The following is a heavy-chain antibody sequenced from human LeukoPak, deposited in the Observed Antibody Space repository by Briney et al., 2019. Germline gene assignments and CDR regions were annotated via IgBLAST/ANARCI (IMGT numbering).Heavy chain of an antibody. D-gene: IGHD6-13*01. V-gene: IGHV5-51*01. CDR3: ARLWRGGNQQLVLGY. Sequence: GESLKISCKGSGYSFTSYWIGWVRQMPGKGLEWMGIIYPGDSDTRYSPSFQGQVTTSADKSISTAYLQWSSLKASDTAMHYCARLWRGGNQQLVLGYWGQGTLVTVSS. CDR2: IYPGDSDT. CDR1: GYSFTSYW. J-gene: IGHJ4*02.